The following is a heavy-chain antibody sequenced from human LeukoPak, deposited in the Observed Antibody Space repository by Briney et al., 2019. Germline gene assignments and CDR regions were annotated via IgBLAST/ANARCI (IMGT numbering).Heavy chain of an antibody. CDR2: ISWDGGTS. J-gene: IGHJ6*03. V-gene: IGHV3-43D*03. Sequence: GGSLRLSCAASGFTIDDYAMRWVRQGPGKGLEWVSSISWDGGTSYYADSVKGRFTISRDNSKNSLYLHMNSLIPEDTALYYCTKGQEGYQSYYYMDVWGKGTTVTVSS. D-gene: IGHD2-2*01. CDR3: TKGQEGYQSYYYMDV. CDR1: GFTIDDYA.